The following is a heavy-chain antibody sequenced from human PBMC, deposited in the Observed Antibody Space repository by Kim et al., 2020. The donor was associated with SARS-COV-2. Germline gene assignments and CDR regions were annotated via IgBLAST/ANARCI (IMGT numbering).Heavy chain of an antibody. Sequence: GGSLRLSCAASGFTVSSNYMSWVRQAPGKGLEWVSIIYSDGTTYYADSVKGRFTISRDNSKNTLYLQMNSLRAEDTAVYYCARWDHYYYQYWGQGTLVTVSS. J-gene: IGHJ1*01. V-gene: IGHV3-53*01. CDR1: GFTVSSNY. CDR3: ARWDHYYYQY. CDR2: IYSDGTT. D-gene: IGHD3-10*01.